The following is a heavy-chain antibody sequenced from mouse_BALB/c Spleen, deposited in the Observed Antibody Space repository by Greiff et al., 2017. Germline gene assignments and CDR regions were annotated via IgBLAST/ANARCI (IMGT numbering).Heavy chain of an antibody. V-gene: IGHV5-6-3*01. CDR2: INSNGGST. D-gene: IGHD2-14*01. J-gene: IGHJ1*01. Sequence: DVKLVESGGGLVQPGGSLKLSCAASGFTFSSYGMSWVRQTPDKRLELVATINSNGGSTYYPDSVKGRFTISRDNAKNTLYLQMSSLKSEDTAMYYCAREHYRYDDWYFDVWGAGTTVTVSS. CDR1: GFTFSSYG. CDR3: AREHYRYDDWYFDV.